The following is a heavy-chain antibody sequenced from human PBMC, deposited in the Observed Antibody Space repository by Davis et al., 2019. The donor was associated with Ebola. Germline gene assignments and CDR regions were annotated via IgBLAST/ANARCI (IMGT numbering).Heavy chain of an antibody. V-gene: IGHV4-34*01. D-gene: IGHD7-27*01. CDR2: INHSGST. CDR1: GGSFSGYY. CDR3: ARGNWGFDY. Sequence: MPSETLSLTCAVYGGSFSGYYWSWIRQPPGKGLEWIGEINHSGSTNYNTSLKSRVTILVDTSKNQFSLKLSSVTAADTAVYYCARGNWGFDYWGQGTLVTVSS. J-gene: IGHJ4*02.